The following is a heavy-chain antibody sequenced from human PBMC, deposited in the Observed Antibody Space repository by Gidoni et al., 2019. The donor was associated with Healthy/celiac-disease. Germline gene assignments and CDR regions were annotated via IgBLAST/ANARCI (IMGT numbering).Heavy chain of an antibody. D-gene: IGHD6-13*01. CDR1: GFTFSSHA. CDR2: ISGSGGST. J-gene: IGHJ3*02. CDR3: AKDRYSSSWTLELGAFDI. V-gene: IGHV3-23*01. Sequence: EVQLLESGGGLVQPGGSLRISCAASGFTFSSHAMSWVRQAPGKGLEWVSAISGSGGSTYYADSVKGRFTISRDNSKNTLYLQMNSLRAEDTAVYYCAKDRYSSSWTLELGAFDIWGQGTMVTVSS.